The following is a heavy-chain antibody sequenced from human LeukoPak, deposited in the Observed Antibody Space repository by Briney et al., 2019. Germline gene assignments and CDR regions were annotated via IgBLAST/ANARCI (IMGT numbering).Heavy chain of an antibody. J-gene: IGHJ5*02. D-gene: IGHD3-22*01. Sequence: SETLSLTCAVLGGSFSAYYWSWIRQSPGKGLEWIGEINHSGSTNYNPSLKSRVTISVDTSKNQFSLKLSSVTAADTAVYYCARDRYYYDSSGYSPFDPWGQGTLVTVSS. CDR3: ARDRYYYDSSGYSPFDP. CDR1: GGSFSAYY. V-gene: IGHV4-34*01. CDR2: INHSGST.